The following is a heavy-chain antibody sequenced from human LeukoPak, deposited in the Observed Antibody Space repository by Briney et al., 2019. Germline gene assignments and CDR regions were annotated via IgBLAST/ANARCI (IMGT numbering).Heavy chain of an antibody. Sequence: GGSLRLSCAASGFIFSSYSMNWVRQAPGKGLEWVSYISSSSTIYYADSVKGRFTISRDNAKNSLYLQMNSLRAEDTAVYYCARSYSSSWPEYFQHWGQGTLVTVSS. D-gene: IGHD6-13*01. J-gene: IGHJ1*01. CDR2: ISSSSTI. V-gene: IGHV3-48*01. CDR3: ARSYSSSWPEYFQH. CDR1: GFIFSSYS.